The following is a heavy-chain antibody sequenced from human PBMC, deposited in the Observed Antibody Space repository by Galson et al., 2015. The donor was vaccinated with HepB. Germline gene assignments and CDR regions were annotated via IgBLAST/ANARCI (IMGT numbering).Heavy chain of an antibody. CDR2: ISYDGSNK. Sequence: SLRLSCAASGFTFSSYGMHWVRQAPGKGLEWVAVISYDGSNKYYADSVKGRFTISRDNSKNTLYLQMNSLRAEDTAVYYCAKDYYGGVHWGQGTLVTVSS. CDR3: AKDYYGGVH. J-gene: IGHJ4*02. V-gene: IGHV3-30*18. CDR1: GFTFSSYG. D-gene: IGHD4-23*01.